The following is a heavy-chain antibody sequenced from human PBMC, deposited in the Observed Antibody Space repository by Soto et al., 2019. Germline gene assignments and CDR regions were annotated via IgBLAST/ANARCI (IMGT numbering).Heavy chain of an antibody. V-gene: IGHV3-30*18. Sequence: QVQLVESGGGVVQPGRSLRLSCAASSFTFTSYDLHWVRQAPGKGLEWVAFISSDGTKKYYADSVKGRFTISRDNSKNTLYLQMNSLRPEDTAVYHGAKDAYGDSFFWGQGTLLTVSS. CDR1: SFTFTSYD. D-gene: IGHD4-17*01. J-gene: IGHJ4*02. CDR2: ISSDGTKK. CDR3: AKDAYGDSFF.